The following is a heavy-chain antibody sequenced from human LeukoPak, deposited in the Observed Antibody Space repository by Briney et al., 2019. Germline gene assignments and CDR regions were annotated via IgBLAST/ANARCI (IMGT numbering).Heavy chain of an antibody. V-gene: IGHV1-2*02. Sequence: GASVKVSCKASGGTFSSYAISWARQAPGQGLEWMGWINPNSGGTNYAQKFQGRVTMTRDTSISTAYMELSRLRSDDTAVYYCARDLTPGDQGIYYYGMDVWGQGTTVTVSS. CDR1: GGTFSSYA. D-gene: IGHD4-17*01. CDR3: ARDLTPGDQGIYYYGMDV. CDR2: INPNSGGT. J-gene: IGHJ6*02.